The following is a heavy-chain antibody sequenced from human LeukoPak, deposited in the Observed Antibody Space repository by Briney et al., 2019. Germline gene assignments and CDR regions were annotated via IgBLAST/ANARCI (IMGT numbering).Heavy chain of an antibody. Sequence: SQTLSLTCTVSGDSLSSGSYYWSWIRRPAGKGLEWIGRIFASGGTKYNPSLQSRVTISVDTSKNQFSLKLSSVTAADTAVYFCARDRGYSSGWSYRGLYNYGIDVWGRGTTVTVSS. D-gene: IGHD6-19*01. CDR3: ARDRGYSSGWSYRGLYNYGIDV. J-gene: IGHJ6*02. CDR2: IFASGGT. V-gene: IGHV4-61*02. CDR1: GDSLSSGSYY.